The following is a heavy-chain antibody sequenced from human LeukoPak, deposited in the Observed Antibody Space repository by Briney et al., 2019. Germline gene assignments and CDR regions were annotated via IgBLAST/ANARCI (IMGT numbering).Heavy chain of an antibody. CDR2: IYYSGST. CDR3: AKSGGYGLIDY. Sequence: IPSETLSLTCTVSGASVSGSAYYWGWIRQPPGKGLEWIGNIYYSGSTYYNESLESRVTISIDTSKNQFSLKLNSVTAADTAMYYCAKSGGYGLIDYWGQGTLVIVSS. CDR1: GASVSGSAYY. J-gene: IGHJ4*02. V-gene: IGHV4-39*01. D-gene: IGHD1-26*01.